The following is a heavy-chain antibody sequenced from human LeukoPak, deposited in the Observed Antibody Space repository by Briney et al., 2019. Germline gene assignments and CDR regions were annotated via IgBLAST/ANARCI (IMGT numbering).Heavy chain of an antibody. Sequence: ASVKVSCKASGYDFSSYGISWVRQALGQGLQWMGWISVYNGKTKYGPLQGRVTMTTDTSTATAYMELRGLTSDDTAMYYCARHMTTVVTSLDYWGQGTLVTVPS. J-gene: IGHJ4*02. V-gene: IGHV1-18*01. CDR3: ARHMTTVVTSLDY. CDR1: GYDFSSYG. CDR2: ISVYNGKT. D-gene: IGHD4-23*01.